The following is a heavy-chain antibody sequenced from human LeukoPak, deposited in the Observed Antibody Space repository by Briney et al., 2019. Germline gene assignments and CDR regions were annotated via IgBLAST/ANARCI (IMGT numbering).Heavy chain of an antibody. D-gene: IGHD4-11*01. CDR2: IYHSGST. CDR1: GGSISSGGYS. V-gene: IGHV4-30-2*01. Sequence: SETLSLTCAVSGGSISSGGYSWSWIRQPPGKGLEWIGYIYHSGSTYYNPSLKSRVTISVDRSKNQFSLKLSSVTAADTAVYYCARAGLPPGKEFDPWGQGTLVTVSS. CDR3: ARAGLPPGKEFDP. J-gene: IGHJ5*02.